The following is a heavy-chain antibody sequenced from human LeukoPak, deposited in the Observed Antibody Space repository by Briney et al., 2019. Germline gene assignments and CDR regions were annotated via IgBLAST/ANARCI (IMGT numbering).Heavy chain of an antibody. CDR1: GGSFSGYY. CDR2: INHSGST. J-gene: IGHJ4*02. Sequence: PSETLSLTCAVYGGSFSGYYWSWIRQPPGKGLEWIGEINHSGSTNYNPSLKSRVTISADTSKNQFSLKLSSVTAADTAVYYCARDRGYSYGHRFDYWGQGTLVTVSS. V-gene: IGHV4-34*01. CDR3: ARDRGYSYGHRFDY. D-gene: IGHD5-18*01.